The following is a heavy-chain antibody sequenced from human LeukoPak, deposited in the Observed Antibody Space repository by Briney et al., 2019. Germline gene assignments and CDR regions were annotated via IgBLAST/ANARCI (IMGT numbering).Heavy chain of an antibody. J-gene: IGHJ2*01. CDR3: ARANPADFNL. CDR1: EFTFSNYW. V-gene: IGHV3-74*01. Sequence: PGGSLRLSCVASEFTFSNYWIHWVRQAPGKGLVWVSRIRGDGIVTNYADSVEGRFTISRDNAKNTVHLQMNSLRDDDTAVYYCARANPADFNLWGRGTLVTVPS. CDR2: IRGDGIVT. D-gene: IGHD1-14*01.